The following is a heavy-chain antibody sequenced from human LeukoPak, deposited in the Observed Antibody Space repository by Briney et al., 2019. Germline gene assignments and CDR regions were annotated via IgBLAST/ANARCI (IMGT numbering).Heavy chain of an antibody. V-gene: IGHV3-13*01. CDR2: IGTAGDT. CDR1: GFTFSSYD. CDR3: AKGVLGQWLVDAFDI. D-gene: IGHD6-19*01. Sequence: PGGSLRLSCAASGFTFSSYDMHWVRQATGKGLEWVSAIGTAGDTYYPGSVKGRFTISRENAKNSLYLQMNSLRAEDTAVYYCAKGVLGQWLVDAFDIWGQGTMVTVSS. J-gene: IGHJ3*02.